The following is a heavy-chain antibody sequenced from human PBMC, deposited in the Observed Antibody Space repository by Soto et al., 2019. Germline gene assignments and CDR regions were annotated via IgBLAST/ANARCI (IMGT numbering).Heavy chain of an antibody. CDR3: ARRVRYFDWLLPMDFDY. J-gene: IGHJ4*02. Sequence: ETLSLTCTVSGGSISSSSYYWGWIRQPPGKGLEWIGSIYYSGSTYYNPSLKSRVTISVDTSKNQFSLKLSSVTAADTAVYYCARRVRYFDWLLPMDFDYWGQGTLVTVSS. CDR2: IYYSGST. V-gene: IGHV4-39*01. CDR1: GGSISSSSYY. D-gene: IGHD3-9*01.